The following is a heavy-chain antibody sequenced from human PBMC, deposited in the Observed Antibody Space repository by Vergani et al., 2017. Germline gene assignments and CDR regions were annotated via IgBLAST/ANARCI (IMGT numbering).Heavy chain of an antibody. Sequence: QVHLNEAGPGLLKPSETLSLTCTVSGHSISSGYYWGWIRQPPGKGLEWIGSISHSGYTFYSPSLKSRVSMSVDTSKNQFSLRVNSVTAADTAVYYCVRDPWESGGPYSGCWGRGTLVSVSS. CDR3: VRDPWESGGPYSGC. CDR2: ISHSGYT. J-gene: IGHJ4*02. CDR1: GHSISSGYY. V-gene: IGHV4-38-2*02. D-gene: IGHD2-15*01.